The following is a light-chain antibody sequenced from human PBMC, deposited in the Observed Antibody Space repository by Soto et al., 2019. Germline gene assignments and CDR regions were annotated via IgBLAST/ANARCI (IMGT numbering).Light chain of an antibody. Sequence: EIVLTQSPGTLSLSPGERATLSCRASQSVSSSYLAWYQQKPGQAPRLLIYGASSRATGFPVTFRGTGSGSEFTLTISSLQSEDGALYYCQQYDKWPYTFGQGTKVDIK. CDR2: GAS. J-gene: IGKJ2*01. CDR1: QSVSSSY. V-gene: IGKV3-20*01. CDR3: QQYDKWPYT.